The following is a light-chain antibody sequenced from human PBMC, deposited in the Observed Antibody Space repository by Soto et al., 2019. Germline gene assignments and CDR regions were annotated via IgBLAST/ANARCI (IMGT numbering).Light chain of an antibody. CDR1: SSNIGGNS. CDR2: DDN. Sequence: QSVLTQPPSVSAAPGQNVTISCSGSSSNIGGNSVSWYQQLPGTAPKLLIYDDNKRPSGIPDRFSGSKSGTSANLGITGFQTGDEADYYCGSWDSSLSAYVFGTGTKGTVL. CDR3: GSWDSSLSAYV. V-gene: IGLV1-51*01. J-gene: IGLJ1*01.